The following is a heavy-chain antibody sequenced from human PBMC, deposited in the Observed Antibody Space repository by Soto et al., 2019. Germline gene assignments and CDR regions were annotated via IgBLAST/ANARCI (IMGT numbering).Heavy chain of an antibody. D-gene: IGHD6-13*01. J-gene: IGHJ3*02. CDR2: INNAGSGT. CDR3: AKRRRGPSSSAFDI. CDR1: GFTFSSYW. V-gene: IGHV3-74*01. Sequence: EVQLVESGGGLVQPGGSLRLSCAASGFTFSSYWMHWVRQTPGKGLVWVSRINNAGSGTTYADSVKGRFTISRDNAKNTLYLQMNSLRAEDTAVYYCAKRRRGPSSSAFDIWGQGTMVTVSS.